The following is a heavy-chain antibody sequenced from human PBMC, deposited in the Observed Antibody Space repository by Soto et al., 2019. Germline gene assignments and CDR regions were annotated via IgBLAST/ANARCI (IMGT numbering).Heavy chain of an antibody. J-gene: IGHJ6*02. V-gene: IGHV3-30-3*01. Sequence: QVQMVESGGGVVQPGRSLRLSCAASGFTFSSYDMHWVRQAPGKGLEWVAVMSYDGNSKYYADSVKGRFTISRDNSKNTLYLQMNSLRAEDTAVYYCARQAFVTAGGMDVWGQGTTVTVSS. D-gene: IGHD2-21*02. CDR1: GFTFSSYD. CDR3: ARQAFVTAGGMDV. CDR2: MSYDGNSK.